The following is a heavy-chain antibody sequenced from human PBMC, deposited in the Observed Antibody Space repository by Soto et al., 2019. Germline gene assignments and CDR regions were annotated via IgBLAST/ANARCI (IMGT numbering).Heavy chain of an antibody. CDR3: ASGTNGAFFVY. Sequence: QVQLVESGGGLVKPGGSLRLSCAASGFTFSDYYMSWIRQATGKGLEWVSYISSRSSTIFYADSVKGRFTISRDNVKNSLYLQMNSLRAEDTAVYYCASGTNGAFFVYWGQGILVTVSS. J-gene: IGHJ4*02. CDR2: ISSRSSTI. V-gene: IGHV3-11*01. D-gene: IGHD2-8*01. CDR1: GFTFSDYY.